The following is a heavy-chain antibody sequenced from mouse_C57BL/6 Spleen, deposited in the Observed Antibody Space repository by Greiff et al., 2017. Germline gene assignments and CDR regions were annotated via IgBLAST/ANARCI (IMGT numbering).Heavy chain of an antibody. CDR3: ARCVARVYARDY. Sequence: QVQLKQSGAELVRPGTSVKVSCKASGYAFTNYLIEWVKQRPGQGLEWIGVINPGSGGTNYNEKFKGKATLTADTSSSTAYLQLSSLTVEDSAVYFCARCVARVYARDYWGQGTSVTVSS. CDR1: GYAFTNYL. V-gene: IGHV1-54*01. D-gene: IGHD3-3*01. J-gene: IGHJ4*01. CDR2: INPGSGGT.